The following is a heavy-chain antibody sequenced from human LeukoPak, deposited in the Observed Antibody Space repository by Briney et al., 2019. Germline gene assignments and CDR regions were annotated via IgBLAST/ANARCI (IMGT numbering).Heavy chain of an antibody. D-gene: IGHD1-26*01. CDR3: AKGSREWELLDAFDI. CDR1: GFTYSSYG. J-gene: IGHJ3*02. CDR2: ISGSGSRT. Sequence: GGSLRLSCAASGFTYSSYGMTWVRQAPGKGLEWVSGISGSGSRTDYADSVKGRFTISRDNTKNTLYLQMNSLRAEDTAAYYCAKGSREWELLDAFDIWGQGTMVTVSS. V-gene: IGHV3-23*01.